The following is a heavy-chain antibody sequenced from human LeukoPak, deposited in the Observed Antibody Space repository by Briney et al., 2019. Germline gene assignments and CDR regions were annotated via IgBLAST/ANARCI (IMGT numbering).Heavy chain of an antibody. Sequence: GGSLRLSCAASGFTFRNYVIHWVRQAPGKGLEWVAVTSSDLNVKLYADSVKGRFTISRDDSRSTLYLQMNSLRPEDTAIYYCAREGYYGSGSPPSLYFDYWGQGTLVTVSS. V-gene: IGHV3-30-3*01. J-gene: IGHJ4*02. CDR3: AREGYYGSGSPPSLYFDY. D-gene: IGHD3-10*01. CDR1: GFTFRNYV. CDR2: TSSDLNVK.